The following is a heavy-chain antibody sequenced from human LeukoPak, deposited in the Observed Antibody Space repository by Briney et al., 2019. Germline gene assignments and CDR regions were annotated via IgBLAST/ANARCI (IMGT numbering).Heavy chain of an antibody. Sequence: SVKVSCKASGGTFSSYAISWVRQAPGQGLEWMGGIIPIFGTANYAQKFQGRVTITADESTSTAYMELSSVRYEDTAVYYCATDVYGSVSPFTTWGQGILVTVSS. V-gene: IGHV1-69*13. CDR1: GGTFSSYA. J-gene: IGHJ4*02. D-gene: IGHD3-10*01. CDR2: IIPIFGTA. CDR3: ATDVYGSVSPFTT.